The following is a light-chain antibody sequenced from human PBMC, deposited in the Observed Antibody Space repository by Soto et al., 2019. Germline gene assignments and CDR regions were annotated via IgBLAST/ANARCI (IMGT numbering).Light chain of an antibody. Sequence: NFMPTQPHSVSESPGKTVTISCTRSGGSIATNYVQWYQQRPGSAPTPVIFQDNDRPSGVPDRFSGSIDSSSNSASLTISGLRTEDEADYYCHSYDSSAHWVFGGGTKVTVL. J-gene: IGLJ3*02. V-gene: IGLV6-57*04. CDR3: HSYDSSAHWV. CDR2: QDN. CDR1: GGSIATNY.